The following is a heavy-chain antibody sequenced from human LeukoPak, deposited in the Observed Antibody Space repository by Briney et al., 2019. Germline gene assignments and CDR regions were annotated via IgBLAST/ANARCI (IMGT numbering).Heavy chain of an antibody. D-gene: IGHD5-12*01. V-gene: IGHV3-7*01. J-gene: IGHJ5*01. CDR3: ARDAGGYDS. CDR1: GFSFSTYW. CDR2: IKEDGSKD. Sequence: GGSLRLSCAASGFSFSTYWMSWVRQTPGKGLEWVANIKEDGSKDYYVDSVKGRFTISRDNAKNSLYLQMNSLRVEDSAVYYCARDAGGYDSWCQGTLVTVSP.